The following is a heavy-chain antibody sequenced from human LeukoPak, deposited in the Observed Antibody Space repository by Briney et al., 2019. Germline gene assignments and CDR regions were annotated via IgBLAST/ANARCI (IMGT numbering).Heavy chain of an antibody. D-gene: IGHD5-18*01. CDR2: MNPNSGNT. Sequence: ASVKVSCKASGYTFTSYDINWVRQATGQGLEWMGWMNPNSGNTGYAQKFQGRVTMTSNTSISTVYMELSSLRSEDTAVYYCARGSQRSRGYSYRGDYWGQGTLVTVSS. J-gene: IGHJ4*02. CDR1: GYTFTSYD. V-gene: IGHV1-8*01. CDR3: ARGSQRSRGYSYRGDY.